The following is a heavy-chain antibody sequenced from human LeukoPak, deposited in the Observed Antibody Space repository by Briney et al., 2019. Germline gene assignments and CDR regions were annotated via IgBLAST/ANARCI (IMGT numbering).Heavy chain of an antibody. CDR3: ARSLRNAFDI. CDR2: ISSSSSTI. D-gene: IGHD3-3*01. Sequence: GGSLRLSCAASAFTFSNYGMSWVRQAPGKGLEWVSYISSSSSTIYYADSVKGRFTISRDNANNSLYLQMNSLRAEDTAVYYCARSLRNAFDIWGQGTMVTVSS. V-gene: IGHV3-48*01. CDR1: AFTFSNYG. J-gene: IGHJ3*02.